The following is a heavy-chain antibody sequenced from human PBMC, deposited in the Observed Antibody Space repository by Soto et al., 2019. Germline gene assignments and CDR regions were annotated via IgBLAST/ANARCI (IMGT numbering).Heavy chain of an antibody. V-gene: IGHV3-74*01. CDR1: GFTFSSYW. CDR3: AREGVYGSGSVYYYYYMDV. Sequence: PGGSLRLSCAASGFTFSSYWMHWVRQAPGKGLVWVSRINSDGSSTSYADSVKGRFTISRDNAKNTLYLQMNSLRAEDTAVYYCAREGVYGSGSVYYYYYMDVWGKGTTVTVSS. J-gene: IGHJ6*03. D-gene: IGHD3-10*01. CDR2: INSDGSST.